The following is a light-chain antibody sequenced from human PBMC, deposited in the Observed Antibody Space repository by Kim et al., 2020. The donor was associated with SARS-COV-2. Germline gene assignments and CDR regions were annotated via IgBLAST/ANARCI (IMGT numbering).Light chain of an antibody. CDR3: LLYYGDAYV. J-gene: IGLJ1*01. CDR1: TGAVTNALY. Sequence: PGGQLTISGASGTGAVTNALYPDWFQQKPGQPTRSLIHSTSKKHSWTPARFSGSLLGGTAALTLSGVQPEDEAGYYCLLYYGDAYVFGTGTKVTVL. V-gene: IGLV7-43*01. CDR2: STS.